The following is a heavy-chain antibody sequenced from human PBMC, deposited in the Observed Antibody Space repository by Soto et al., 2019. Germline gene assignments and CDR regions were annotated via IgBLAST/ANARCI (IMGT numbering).Heavy chain of an antibody. CDR1: GGSISSGDYY. V-gene: IGHV4-30-4*01. D-gene: IGHD2-21*02. J-gene: IGHJ3*02. CDR2: IYCSGST. CDR3: ARGGACGGDCYSEDAFDI. Sequence: QVQLQESGPGLVKPSQTLSLTCTVSGGSISSGDYYWSWIRQPPGKGLEWIGYIYCSGSTYYNPSLKSRVTISVDTSKNQFSLKLSSVTAADTAVYYCARGGACGGDCYSEDAFDIWGQGTMVTVSS.